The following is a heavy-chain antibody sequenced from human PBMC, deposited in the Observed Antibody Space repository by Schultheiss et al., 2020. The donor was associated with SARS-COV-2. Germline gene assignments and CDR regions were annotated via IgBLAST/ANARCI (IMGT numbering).Heavy chain of an antibody. V-gene: IGHV4-61*02. D-gene: IGHD1-26*01. CDR3: ARGRIVGATGRVTDY. CDR2: IYTSGST. Sequence: SQTLSLTCTVSGGSISSSSYYWSWIRQPAGKGLEWLGRIYTSGSTNYNPSLKSRLTTSVDTSKNQFSLKLRSVTAADTALYFCARGRIVGATGRVTDYWGQGTLVTVSS. CDR1: GGSISSSSYY. J-gene: IGHJ4*02.